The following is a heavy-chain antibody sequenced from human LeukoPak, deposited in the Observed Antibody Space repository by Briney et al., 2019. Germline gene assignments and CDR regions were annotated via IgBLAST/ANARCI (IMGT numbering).Heavy chain of an antibody. CDR2: ISGTGDST. J-gene: IGHJ4*02. CDR3: AKHVRSASSRPENFDY. D-gene: IGHD1-26*01. V-gene: IGHV3-23*01. CDR1: GFTVSSNY. Sequence: GGSLSLSCAASGFTVSSNYMSWVPQAPGKGLEWVSAISGTGDSTYYADSVKGRFTISRDNSKNTLYLQMNSLRADDTAVYYCAKHVRSASSRPENFDYWGQGTLVTVSS.